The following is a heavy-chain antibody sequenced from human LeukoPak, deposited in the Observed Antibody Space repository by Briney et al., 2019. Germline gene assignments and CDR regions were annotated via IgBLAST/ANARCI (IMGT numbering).Heavy chain of an antibody. V-gene: IGHV1-2*02. CDR2: INPNSGGT. Sequence: ASVKVSCKASGYTFTAYYIPWVRQAPGQGLEWLGLINPNSGGTNYAQKFQGRVTLTRDTSITTAYMELSRLRSDDTAVYYCAKARGLYCSSTSCYDCDVWGKGTTVTVSS. CDR1: GYTFTAYY. J-gene: IGHJ6*04. CDR3: AKARGLYCSSTSCYDCDV. D-gene: IGHD2-2*01.